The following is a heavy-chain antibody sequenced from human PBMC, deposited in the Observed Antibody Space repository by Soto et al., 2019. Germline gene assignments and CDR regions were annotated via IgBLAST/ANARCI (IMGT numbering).Heavy chain of an antibody. J-gene: IGHJ3*02. CDR1: GYTXSRHW. CDR2: ISPDGSVT. CDR3: ARPRSMSSSGFDI. Sequence: EVQLVESGGGLVQPGGXLXXXCAXSGYTXSRHWIHXXRQAPGQGPVGVSRISPDGSVTDYADFVEGRFTISRXXXXNTLYLQMSSLRAEDTAVYYCARPRSMSSSGFDIWGXGTMVIVSS. D-gene: IGHD1-26*01. V-gene: IGHV3-74*01.